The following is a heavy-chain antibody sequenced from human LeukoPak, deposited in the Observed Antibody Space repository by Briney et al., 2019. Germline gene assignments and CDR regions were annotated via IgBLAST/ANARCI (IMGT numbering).Heavy chain of an antibody. J-gene: IGHJ4*02. Sequence: GGSLRLSCAASGFTFSSYAMSWVRQAPGKGLEWVSSISSSGGSTHYADSVEGRFTISRDNSKNTLYLQMNSLRAEDTALYYCAKAPQFDILLGYAGYYFDYWGQGTLVTVSS. D-gene: IGHD3-9*01. CDR1: GFTFSSYA. V-gene: IGHV3-23*01. CDR2: ISSSGGST. CDR3: AKAPQFDILLGYAGYYFDY.